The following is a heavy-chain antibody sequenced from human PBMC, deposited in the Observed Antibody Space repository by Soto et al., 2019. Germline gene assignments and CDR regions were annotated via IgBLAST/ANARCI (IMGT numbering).Heavy chain of an antibody. D-gene: IGHD3-22*01. V-gene: IGHV1-69*13. Sequence: ASVKVSCKASGGTFSSYAISWVRQAPGQGLEWMGGIIPIFGTANYAQKFQGRVTITADESTSTAYMELSSLRSEDTAVYYCARVGYDSSGLSKNDAFDIWGQGTMVTVSS. CDR3: ARVGYDSSGLSKNDAFDI. CDR2: IIPIFGTA. CDR1: GGTFSSYA. J-gene: IGHJ3*02.